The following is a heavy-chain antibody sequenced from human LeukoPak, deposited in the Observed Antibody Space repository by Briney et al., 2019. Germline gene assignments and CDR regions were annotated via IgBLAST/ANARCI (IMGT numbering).Heavy chain of an antibody. J-gene: IGHJ6*03. V-gene: IGHV4-59*01. CDR1: GASISNYY. CDR3: ARDRVVVVPAGHYYYYYMDV. Sequence: SETLSLTCTVSGASISNYYWSWIRQPPGKGLEWIGYIYYIGSTNYNPSLKSRVTMSVDTSKNHFSLKLRSVTAADTAVYYCARDRVVVVPAGHYYYYYMDVWGKGTTVTVSS. CDR2: IYYIGST. D-gene: IGHD2-2*01.